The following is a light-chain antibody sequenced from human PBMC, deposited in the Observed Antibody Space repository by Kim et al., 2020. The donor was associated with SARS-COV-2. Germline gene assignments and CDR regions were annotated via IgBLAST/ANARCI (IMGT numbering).Light chain of an antibody. CDR1: QSVSSNY. CDR2: GAA. Sequence: LAPGEIATLSCRARQSVSSNYVDEYQQKSGQAPRLLIYGAASRATGIPDRVSGSGSGTDFTLTISRLEPGDFAVYYCQQYGSSWTFGQGTKVDIK. CDR3: QQYGSSWT. V-gene: IGKV3-20*01. J-gene: IGKJ1*01.